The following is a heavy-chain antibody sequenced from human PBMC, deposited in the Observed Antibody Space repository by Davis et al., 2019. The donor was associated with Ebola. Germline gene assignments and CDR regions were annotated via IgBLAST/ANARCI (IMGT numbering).Heavy chain of an antibody. Sequence: MPSETLSLTCTVSGGSISSGGYYWSWIRQHPGKGLEWIGYIYYSGSTYYNPSLKSRVTISVDTSKNQFSLKLTSVTAADTAVYYCATVDYDTREFDYWGQGTLVTVSS. D-gene: IGHD3-22*01. V-gene: IGHV4-31*03. CDR3: ATVDYDTREFDY. J-gene: IGHJ4*02. CDR2: IYYSGST. CDR1: GGSISSGGYY.